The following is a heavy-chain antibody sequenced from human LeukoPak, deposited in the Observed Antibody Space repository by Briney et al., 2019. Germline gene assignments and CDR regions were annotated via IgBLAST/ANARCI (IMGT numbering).Heavy chain of an antibody. CDR1: GYSISSGYY. CDR2: IYHSGST. J-gene: IGHJ6*04. Sequence: SETLSLTCAVSGYSISSGYYWGWIRQPPGKGLEWIGSIYHSGSTLYNPSLKSRFTISVDTSKNQFSLNLSSVTAADTAVYYCARDTGSSSGGGSGMDVWGKGTTVTVSS. V-gene: IGHV4-38-2*02. D-gene: IGHD6-13*01. CDR3: ARDTGSSSGGGSGMDV.